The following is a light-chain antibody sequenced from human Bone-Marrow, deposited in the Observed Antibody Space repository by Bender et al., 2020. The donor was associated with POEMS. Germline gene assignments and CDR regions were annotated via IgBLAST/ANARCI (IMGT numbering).Light chain of an antibody. J-gene: IGLJ1*01. CDR2: DDS. CDR3: QVWDSGSDHHYV. CDR1: NIGSKS. V-gene: IGLV3-21*02. Sequence: SYELTQPPSVSVAPGQTARITCGGSNIGSKSVHWYQQKPGQAPVLVVSDDSDRPSGIPERFSGSNSGNTATLTIRGVEAGDEADYYCQVWDSGSDHHYVFGPGTQVTVL.